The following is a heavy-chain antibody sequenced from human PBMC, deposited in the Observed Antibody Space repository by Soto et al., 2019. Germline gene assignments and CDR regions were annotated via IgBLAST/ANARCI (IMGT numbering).Heavy chain of an antibody. CDR1: GLTFSDHY. Sequence: EVQLVESGGGLVQPGGSLRLSCAVSGLTFSDHYMGWVRQAPGKGLDWVGRIRDKVHSYTTEYAASVKGRFTISRDDSRNSLYLQMNSLKMDETAVFYCVSLWSVTGSRDYWGRGTLVTVSS. V-gene: IGHV3-72*01. CDR3: VSLWSVTGSRDY. J-gene: IGHJ4*02. CDR2: IRDKVHSYTT. D-gene: IGHD1-20*01.